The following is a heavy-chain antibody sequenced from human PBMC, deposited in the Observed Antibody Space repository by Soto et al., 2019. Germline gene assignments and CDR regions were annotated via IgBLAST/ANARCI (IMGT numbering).Heavy chain of an antibody. J-gene: IGHJ5*02. Sequence: PSETLSLTCSVSGGSISSSSYFWGWIRQPPGKGLEWIGSIYYSGSTYYNQSLKSRVTVSVDTSKNQFSLKLSSVTAADTAGYYCARHPSDFWFDPWGQGTLVTVSS. CDR2: IYYSGST. V-gene: IGHV4-39*01. CDR3: ARHPSDFWFDP. D-gene: IGHD2-21*02. CDR1: GGSISSSSYF.